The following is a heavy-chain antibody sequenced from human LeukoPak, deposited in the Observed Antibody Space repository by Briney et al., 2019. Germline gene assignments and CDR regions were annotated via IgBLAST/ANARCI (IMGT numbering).Heavy chain of an antibody. D-gene: IGHD2-15*01. CDR2: ISYDGSNK. CDR3: ARVGYCSGGKCYGMDV. V-gene: IGHV3-30-3*01. CDR1: GFTFSSYD. Sequence: PGGSLRLSCAASGFTFSSYDMHWVRQAPGKGLEWVSVISYDGSNKYYADSVKGRFTISRDNSKNTLYLQMNSLRDDDTAVYYCARVGYCSGGKCYGMDVWGQGTTVTVS. J-gene: IGHJ6*02.